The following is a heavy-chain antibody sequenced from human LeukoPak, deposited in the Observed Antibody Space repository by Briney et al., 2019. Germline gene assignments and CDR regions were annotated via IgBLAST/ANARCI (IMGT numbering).Heavy chain of an antibody. CDR1: GFTFSSYD. CDR2: IGTAGDT. D-gene: IGHD6-6*01. J-gene: IGHJ6*02. Sequence: GSLRLYCAASGFTFSSYDMHWVRQATGKGLEWVSAIGTAGDTYYPGSVKGRFTISRENAKNSLYLQMNSLRAGDTAVYYCARDRPGYGMDVWGQGTTVTVSS. V-gene: IGHV3-13*01. CDR3: ARDRPGYGMDV.